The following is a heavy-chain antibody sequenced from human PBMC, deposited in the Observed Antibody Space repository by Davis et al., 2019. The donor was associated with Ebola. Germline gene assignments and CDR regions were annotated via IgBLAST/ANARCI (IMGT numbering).Heavy chain of an antibody. J-gene: IGHJ1*01. CDR1: GFTFSSYV. V-gene: IGHV3-21*01. CDR2: ISSSSSYI. CDR3: AATYYYDSSGYYRGPLKYFQH. D-gene: IGHD3-22*01. Sequence: GGSLRLSCVASGFTFSSYVMSWVRQVPGKGLEWVSSISSSSSYIYYADSVKGRFTISRDNAKNSLYLQMNSLRAEDTAVYFCAATYYYDSSGYYRGPLKYFQHWGQGTLVTVSS.